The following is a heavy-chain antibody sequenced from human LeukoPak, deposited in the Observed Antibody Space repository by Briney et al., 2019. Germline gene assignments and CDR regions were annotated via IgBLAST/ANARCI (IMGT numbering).Heavy chain of an antibody. V-gene: IGHV3-48*01. CDR3: ASDTAMGMPYFVY. J-gene: IGHJ4*02. D-gene: IGHD5-18*01. Sequence: AGESLRLSCAASGFTFSNYNMNWVRQAPGKGREWGSYISSSSRTIYYTDSVRGRLSTSRDNAKNSLYLQMNSLSAEDTAVYSCASDTAMGMPYFVYWGQGTLVTVSS. CDR2: ISSSSRTI. CDR1: GFTFSNYN.